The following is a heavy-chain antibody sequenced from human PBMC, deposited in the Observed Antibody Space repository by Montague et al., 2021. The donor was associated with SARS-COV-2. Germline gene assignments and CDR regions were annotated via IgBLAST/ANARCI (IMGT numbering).Heavy chain of an antibody. CDR3: ARGDPTITMRVVVVTGVGWYFDL. D-gene: IGHD3-22*01. CDR1: GGSFSGYY. CDR2: INHSGST. V-gene: IGHV4-34*01. Sequence: SETLSLTCAVHGGSFSGYYWSWIRQPPGKGLEWIGEINHSGSTNYNPSLTSRVSISVDTSKNQFSLKLSSVTAADTAAYYCARGDPTITMRVVVVTGVGWYFDLWGRGTLVTVSS. J-gene: IGHJ2*01.